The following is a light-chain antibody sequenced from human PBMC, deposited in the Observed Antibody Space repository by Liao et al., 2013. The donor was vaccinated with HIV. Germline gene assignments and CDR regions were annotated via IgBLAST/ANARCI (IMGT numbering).Light chain of an antibody. CDR1: NIGSKS. Sequence: SYELTQPPSVSVAPGKTAKIPCGGNNIGSKSVHWHQQKPGQAPVLVIYSDTDRPSVIPERFSGSNSGNTATLSISRVEAGDEADYYCQVWDTSSDHPYVFGTGTKVTVL. J-gene: IGLJ1*01. CDR2: SDT. CDR3: QVWDTSSDHPYV. V-gene: IGLV3-21*01.